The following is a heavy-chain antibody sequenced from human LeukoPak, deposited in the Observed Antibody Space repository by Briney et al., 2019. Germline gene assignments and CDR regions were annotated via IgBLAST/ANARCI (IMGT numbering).Heavy chain of an antibody. D-gene: IGHD1-26*01. CDR1: GYSFTDYY. J-gene: IGHJ5*02. CDR2: INHNSGGT. Sequence: ASVKVSCKTSGYSFTDYYMHWVRQAPGQGLEWRGWINHNSGGTSSEQKFQSRVTMTMDTSITTVYMEVSWLTSDDTAIYYCARADRLDGSPYLIGPWGQGTLVTVSS. CDR3: ARADRLDGSPYLIGP. V-gene: IGHV1-2*02.